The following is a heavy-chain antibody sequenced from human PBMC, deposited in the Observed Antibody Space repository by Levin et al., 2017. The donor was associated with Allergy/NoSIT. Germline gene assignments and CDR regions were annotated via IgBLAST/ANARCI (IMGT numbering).Heavy chain of an antibody. CDR3: ARQLGNFWSGYNYFDY. D-gene: IGHD3-3*01. CDR1: GFPFRSSE. Sequence: LSLPCAASGFPFRSSEMNWVRQAPGKGLEWVSYISSSGSTIYYADSVKGRFTISRDNAKNSLYLQMNSLRAEDTAVYYCARQLGNFWSGYNYFDYWGQGTLVTVSS. CDR2: ISSSGSTI. J-gene: IGHJ4*02. V-gene: IGHV3-48*03.